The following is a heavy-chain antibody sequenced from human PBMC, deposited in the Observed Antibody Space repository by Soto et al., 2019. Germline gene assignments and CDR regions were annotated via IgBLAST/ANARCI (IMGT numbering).Heavy chain of an antibody. J-gene: IGHJ3*02. Sequence: EVQLLESGGGLVQPGGSLRLSCAASGFTFSTYAMTWVRQAPGKGLEWVSSVTNSGSNTYHADSVKGRFTISRDNSKNMLFLQMNSLRAEDTALYYCAKDLAATATGYSFDIWGQGTMVTVSS. D-gene: IGHD3-22*01. V-gene: IGHV3-23*01. CDR3: AKDLAATATGYSFDI. CDR2: VTNSGSNT. CDR1: GFTFSTYA.